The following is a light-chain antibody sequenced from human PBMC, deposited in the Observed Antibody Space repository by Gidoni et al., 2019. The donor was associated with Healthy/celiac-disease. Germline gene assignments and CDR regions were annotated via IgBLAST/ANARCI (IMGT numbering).Light chain of an antibody. CDR1: QRVSSSY. CDR2: GAS. J-gene: IGKJ1*01. Sequence: IVLTQSAGTLSLSPGERATLSCRASQRVSSSYLAWYQQKPGQAPRLLIYGASSRATGIPDRFSGSGSGTDFTLTISRLEPEDFAVYYCQQYRTFGQGTKVEIK. CDR3: QQYRT. V-gene: IGKV3-20*01.